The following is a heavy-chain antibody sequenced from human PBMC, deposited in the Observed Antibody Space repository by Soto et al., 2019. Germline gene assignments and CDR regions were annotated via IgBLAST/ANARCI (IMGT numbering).Heavy chain of an antibody. CDR3: ARSIAVAGTPEFAY. Sequence: PSGSLKLACAASRFSFRSFAVHGVLKAPGKGLEWVAVISYDDGVNKYYADSVKGRFTISRDNSKNTLYLQMNSLRAEDTAVYYCARSIAVAGTPEFAYWRQGALVPVSS. D-gene: IGHD6-19*01. CDR1: RFSFRSFA. V-gene: IGHV3-30-3*01. CDR2: ISYDDGVNK. J-gene: IGHJ4*02.